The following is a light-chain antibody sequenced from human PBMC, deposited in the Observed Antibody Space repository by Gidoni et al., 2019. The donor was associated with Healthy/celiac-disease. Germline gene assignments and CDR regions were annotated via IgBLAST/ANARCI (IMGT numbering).Light chain of an antibody. J-gene: IGKJ5*01. CDR1: QSVSSSY. CDR2: GAS. V-gene: IGKV3-20*01. CDR3: QQYGSSAT. Sequence: DIVLTLSPGTLSLSPGERATLSCRASQSVSSSYLAWYQQKPGQAPRLLIYGASSRATGIPDRFSGSGSGKDFTLTISRLEPEDFAVYYCQQYGSSATFXXXTRLEIK.